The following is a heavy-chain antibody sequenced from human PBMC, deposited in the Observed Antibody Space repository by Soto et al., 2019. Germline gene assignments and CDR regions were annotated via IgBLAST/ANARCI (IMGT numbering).Heavy chain of an antibody. J-gene: IGHJ4*02. CDR3: ARGVLKKFVAATYYADY. Sequence: GASVKVSCKASGYTFTSYGISWVRQAPGQGLEWMGWISAYNGNTNYAQKLQGRVTVTTDTSTSTAYMELRSLRSDDTAVYYCARGVLKKFVAATYYADYWGQGPLVTVSP. CDR2: ISAYNGNT. V-gene: IGHV1-18*01. D-gene: IGHD6-13*01. CDR1: GYTFTSYG.